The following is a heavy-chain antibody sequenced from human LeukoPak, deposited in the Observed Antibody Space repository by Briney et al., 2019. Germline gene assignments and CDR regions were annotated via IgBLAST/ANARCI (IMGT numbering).Heavy chain of an antibody. CDR1: GFTFTSYG. CDR3: ARDIAAAGTWPDYYYYMDV. J-gene: IGHJ6*03. V-gene: IGHV4-39*07. CDR2: IYYSGST. Sequence: GTLRLSCAASGFTFTSYGMSWVRQPPGKGLEWIGSIYYSGSTYYNPSLKSRVTISVDTSKNQFSLKLSSVTAADTAVYYCARDIAAAGTWPDYYYYMDVWGKGTTVTVSS. D-gene: IGHD6-13*01.